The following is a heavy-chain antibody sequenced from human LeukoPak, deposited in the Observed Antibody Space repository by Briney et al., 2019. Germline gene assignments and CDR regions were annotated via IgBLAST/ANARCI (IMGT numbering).Heavy chain of an antibody. J-gene: IGHJ5*02. Sequence: SETLSLTCAVYGGSFSGYYWCWIPQPPREGLEWIGEINHSGSTNYNPPLKCRVTISVDTSKNQCSLKLSSVTAADTAVYYCAKTNRITLVRGVIRTQKGWFDPWGQGTLVTVSS. V-gene: IGHV4-34*01. D-gene: IGHD3-10*01. CDR1: GGSFSGYY. CDR2: INHSGST. CDR3: AKTNRITLVRGVIRTQKGWFDP.